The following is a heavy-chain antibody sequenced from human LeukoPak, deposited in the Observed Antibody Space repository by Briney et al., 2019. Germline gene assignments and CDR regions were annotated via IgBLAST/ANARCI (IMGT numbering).Heavy chain of an antibody. D-gene: IGHD2-15*01. V-gene: IGHV4-31*03. Sequence: PSQTLSLTCTVSGGSISSGGYYWSWIRQHPGKGLEWIGYIYYSGSTYYNPSLKSRVTISVDTSKNQFSLKLSSVTAADTAVYYCARDPVAANKNDYYCYGMDVWGQGTTVTVSS. CDR2: IYYSGST. CDR3: ARDPVAANKNDYYCYGMDV. CDR1: GGSISSGGYY. J-gene: IGHJ6*02.